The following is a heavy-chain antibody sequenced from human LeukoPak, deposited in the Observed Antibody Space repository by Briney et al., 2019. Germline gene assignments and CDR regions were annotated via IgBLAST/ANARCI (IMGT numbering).Heavy chain of an antibody. J-gene: IGHJ4*02. CDR2: ISWHSGSI. CDR3: ARDSGDY. V-gene: IGHV3-9*01. Sequence: PGRSLRLSCAVSGFTFEDYAMHWVRQAPGQGVEWVSGISWHSGSIGHADSVKRQYTISRDNSKNTQYLQINSRRGEDTAIYYCARDSGDYWGQGTLVTVSS. CDR1: GFTFEDYA.